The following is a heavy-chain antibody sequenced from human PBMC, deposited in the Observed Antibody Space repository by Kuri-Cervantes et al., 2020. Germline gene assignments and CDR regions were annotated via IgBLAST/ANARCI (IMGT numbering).Heavy chain of an antibody. V-gene: IGHV3-30*07. D-gene: IGHD5-12*01. CDR1: GFTFSSYA. J-gene: IGHJ4*02. CDR3: AKGFERGYSGYDTLTVASPIDY. Sequence: GGSLRLSCAASGFTFSSYAMHWVRQAPGKGLEWVAVISYDGSNKYYADSVKGRFTISRDNSKNTLYLQMNSLRAEDTAVYYCAKGFERGYSGYDTLTVASPIDYWGQGTLVTVSS. CDR2: ISYDGSNK.